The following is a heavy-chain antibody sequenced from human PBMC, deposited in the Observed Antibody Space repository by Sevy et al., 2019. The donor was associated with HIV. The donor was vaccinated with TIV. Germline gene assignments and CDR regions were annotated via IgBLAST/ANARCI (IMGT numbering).Heavy chain of an antibody. CDR1: GFTFRSYS. J-gene: IGHJ4*02. V-gene: IGHV3-21*01. CDR3: ARDFTIFGVVSGIDY. D-gene: IGHD3-3*01. Sequence: GGSLRLSCAASGFTFRSYSMNWVRQAPGKGLEWLSSISDDSRDIYYSYSVKGRFTISRANAKSSLYLQMNSLRVEDTAIYYCARDFTIFGVVSGIDYWGQGNLVTVSS. CDR2: ISDDSRDI.